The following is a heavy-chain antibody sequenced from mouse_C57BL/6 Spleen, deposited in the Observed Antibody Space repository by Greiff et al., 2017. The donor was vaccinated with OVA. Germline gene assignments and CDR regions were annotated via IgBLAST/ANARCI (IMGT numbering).Heavy chain of an antibody. CDR1: GYAFTNYL. CDR3: ARGDYGSSYEGFDY. J-gene: IGHJ2*01. V-gene: IGHV1-54*01. CDR2: INPGSGGT. Sequence: VQLQQSGAELVRPGTSVKVSCKASGYAFTNYLIEWVKQRPGQGLEWIGVINPGSGGTNYNEKFKGKATLTADKSSSTAYMQLSSLTSEDSAVYFCARGDYGSSYEGFDYWGQGTTLTVSS. D-gene: IGHD1-1*01.